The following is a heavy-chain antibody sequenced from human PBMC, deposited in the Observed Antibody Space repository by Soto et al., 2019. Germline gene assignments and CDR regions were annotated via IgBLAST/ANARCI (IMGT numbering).Heavy chain of an antibody. Sequence: QVQLVQSGGEVKKPGASVKLSCTASGYTFTSYGISWVRQAPGQGLEWMGWISAYNGKTNYAQNVQGRVTMTTDTSTRTAYMDLRSLRSDDTAVCYCARGGDVNYYHGMDVWGQGTTVTVSS. D-gene: IGHD5-12*01. CDR2: ISAYNGKT. J-gene: IGHJ6*02. CDR3: ARGGDVNYYHGMDV. CDR1: GYTFTSYG. V-gene: IGHV1-18*01.